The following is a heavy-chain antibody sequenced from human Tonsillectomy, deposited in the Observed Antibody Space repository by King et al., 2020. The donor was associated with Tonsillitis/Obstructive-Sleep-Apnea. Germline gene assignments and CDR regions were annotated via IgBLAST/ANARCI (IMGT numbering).Heavy chain of an antibody. J-gene: IGHJ4*02. CDR1: GFTFSTYG. CDR3: AKEGAAGYDFWSGYHPTESDY. D-gene: IGHD3-3*01. Sequence: QLVQSGGGVVPPGRSLRLSCAASGFTFSTYGMHRVRQAPGKGLEWVGGISFDGTNKYYADSVEGRFTFSRDNSKNTVYLQMNSLRVEDTAVYYCAKEGAAGYDFWSGYHPTESDYWGQGILVTVSS. V-gene: IGHV3-30*18. CDR2: ISFDGTNK.